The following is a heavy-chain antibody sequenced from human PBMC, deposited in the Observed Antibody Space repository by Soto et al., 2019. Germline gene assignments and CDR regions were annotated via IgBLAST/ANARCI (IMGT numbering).Heavy chain of an antibody. CDR3: ARYCNNSDCRHLYYFAY. CDR1: GGSVSVYY. Sequence: SETLSLTCTISGGSVSVYYWSWIRQSTGQGLEWIGYVYFTGTTIYNPSLKSRVTMSVDTDKDQFFLKLTSVTAADTAVYYCARYCNNSDCRHLYYFAYWGLGTLVTVSS. J-gene: IGHJ4*02. V-gene: IGHV4-59*02. D-gene: IGHD2-8*01. CDR2: VYFTGTT.